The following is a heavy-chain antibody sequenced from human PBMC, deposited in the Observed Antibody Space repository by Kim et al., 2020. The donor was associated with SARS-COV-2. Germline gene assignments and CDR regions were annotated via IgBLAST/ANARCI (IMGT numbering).Heavy chain of an antibody. CDR1: GDSVSNNEYF. V-gene: IGHV4-39*01. J-gene: IGHJ4*02. CDR2: IYFNGNT. Sequence: SETLSLTCTVSGDSVSNNEYFWAWIRHPPGKGLEWIGSIYFNGNTYYNPSVRGRVTISSDTSTNQFSLTLSSVTAADTVMFYCATLTSMGTAWYFDTWGQGTLIRFSS. CDR3: ATLTSMGTAWYFDT.